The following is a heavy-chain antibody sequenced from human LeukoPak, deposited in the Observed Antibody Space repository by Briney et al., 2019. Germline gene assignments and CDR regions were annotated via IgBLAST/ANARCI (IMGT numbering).Heavy chain of an antibody. CDR3: ARDYGYCSSTSCPHDAFDI. CDR1: GGSISSGGYS. V-gene: IGHV4-30-2*01. Sequence: SETLSLTCAVSGGSISSGGYSWSWIRQPPGKGLEWIGYIYHSGSTYYNPSLKSRVTISVDRSKNQFSLKLSSVTAADTAVYYCARDYGYCSSTSCPHDAFDIWGQGTMVTASS. D-gene: IGHD2-2*01. CDR2: IYHSGST. J-gene: IGHJ3*02.